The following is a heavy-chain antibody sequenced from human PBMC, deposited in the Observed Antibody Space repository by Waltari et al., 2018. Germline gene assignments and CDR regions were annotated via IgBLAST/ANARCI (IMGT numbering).Heavy chain of an antibody. D-gene: IGHD1-26*01. CDR1: GFTFDDYA. Sequence: EVQLVESGGGLVQPGRSLRLSFAASGFTFDDYAMHWVRQAPGKGLEWVSGISWNSGSIGYADSVKGRFTISRDNAKNSLYLQMNSLRAEDTALYYCAKDKGAAFDAFDIWGQGTMVTVSS. V-gene: IGHV3-9*01. J-gene: IGHJ3*02. CDR2: ISWNSGSI. CDR3: AKDKGAAFDAFDI.